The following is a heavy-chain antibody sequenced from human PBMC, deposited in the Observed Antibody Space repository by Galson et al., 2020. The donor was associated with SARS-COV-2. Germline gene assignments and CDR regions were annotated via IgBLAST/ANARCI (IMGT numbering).Heavy chain of an antibody. CDR2: VNHRGST. V-gene: IGHV4-34*01. Sequence: SQASETLSLTCAVYGGSFSDYYWSWIRQPPGRGLEWIGEVNHRGSTSYNPSLESRVRISLDASKKQFSLKLSSVTAADSGVYYFARGTRDITMIVVVMTAVSCHFDLWGQGSLVTVSS. CDR1: GGSFSDYY. CDR3: ARGTRDITMIVVVMTAVSCHFDL. J-gene: IGHJ4*02. D-gene: IGHD3-22*01.